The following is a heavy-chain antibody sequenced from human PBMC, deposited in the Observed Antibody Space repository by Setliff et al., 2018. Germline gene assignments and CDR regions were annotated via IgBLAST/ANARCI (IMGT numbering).Heavy chain of an antibody. Sequence: GGSLRLSCAASGFTFSDYYMSWIRQAPGKGLEWVSYISSSGSTIYYADSVKGRFTISRDNAKNSLYLQMNSLRAEDTAVYYCARGSGYLTSFYYYYYGMDVWGQGTTVTVTS. CDR3: ARGSGYLTSFYYYYYGMDV. CDR2: ISSSGSTI. J-gene: IGHJ6*02. CDR1: GFTFSDYY. V-gene: IGHV3-11*04. D-gene: IGHD5-12*01.